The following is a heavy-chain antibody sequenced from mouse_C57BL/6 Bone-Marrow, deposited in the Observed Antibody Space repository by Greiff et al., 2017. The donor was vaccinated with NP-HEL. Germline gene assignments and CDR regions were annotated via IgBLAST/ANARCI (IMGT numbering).Heavy chain of an antibody. J-gene: IGHJ2*01. Sequence: QVQLQQPGAELVMPGASVKLSCKASGYTFTSYWMHWVKQRPGQGLEWIGEIDPSDSYTNYNQKFKGQSTLTVDKSSSTAYMQLSRLTSDDAEVYYCAKEEADGSSGYWGQGTTLTVSS. CDR1: GYTFTSYW. D-gene: IGHD1-1*01. V-gene: IGHV1-69*01. CDR3: AKEEADGSSGY. CDR2: IDPSDSYT.